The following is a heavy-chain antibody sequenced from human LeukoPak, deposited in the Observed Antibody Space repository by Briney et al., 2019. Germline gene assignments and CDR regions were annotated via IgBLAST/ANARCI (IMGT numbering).Heavy chain of an antibody. CDR2: ISYDGSNK. J-gene: IGHJ4*02. V-gene: IGHV3-30*14. D-gene: IGHD3-3*01. Sequence: PGRSLRLSCAASGFTFSSYAMHWVRQAPGKGLEWVAVISYDGSNKYYADSVKGRFTISRDNSKNTLYLQMNSLRAEDTAVYYCAREAPYDFWSGAHFDYWGQGTLVTVSS. CDR1: GFTFSSYA. CDR3: AREAPYDFWSGAHFDY.